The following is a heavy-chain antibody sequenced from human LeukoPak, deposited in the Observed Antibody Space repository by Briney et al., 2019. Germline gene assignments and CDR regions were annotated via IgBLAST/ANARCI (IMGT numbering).Heavy chain of an antibody. V-gene: IGHV3-23*01. Sequence: GGSLRLPCAASGFPLSRYAMSWVRHAPGKGLEWVSALSGRGGSTYYADTVKRRFTISRDNPKNTLYLRMNRLRAEDTAVYCCAKDLNCRGGRCYPDAFYMWGGETIVTVSS. D-gene: IGHD2-15*01. CDR1: GFPLSRYA. CDR3: AKDLNCRGGRCYPDAFYM. CDR2: LSGRGGST. J-gene: IGHJ3*02.